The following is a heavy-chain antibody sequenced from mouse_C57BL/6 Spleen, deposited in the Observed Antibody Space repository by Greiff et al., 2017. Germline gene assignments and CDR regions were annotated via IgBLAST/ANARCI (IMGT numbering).Heavy chain of an antibody. CDR2: INPNNGGT. V-gene: IGHV1-22*01. CDR1: GYTFTDYN. D-gene: IGHD1-1*01. Sequence: VQLQQSGPELVKPGASVKMSCKASGYTFTDYNMHWVKQSPGKSLEWIGYINPNNGGTSYNQKFKGKATLTVDKSSSTAYMELRSLTSEVSAVYYCARDTTVNWYFDVWGKGTTVTVSS. J-gene: IGHJ1*03. CDR3: ARDTTVNWYFDV.